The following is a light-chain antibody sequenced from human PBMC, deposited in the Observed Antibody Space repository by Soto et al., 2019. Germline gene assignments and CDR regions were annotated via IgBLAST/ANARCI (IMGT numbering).Light chain of an antibody. J-gene: IGKJ1*01. CDR3: QQYDKWPRT. V-gene: IGKV3-15*01. CDR1: QNVGSN. CDR2: FAS. Sequence: VLTQSPATLSVSPGERATLSCRASQNVGSNVAWYQHKPGQPPRLLIYFASTRATAVPARSTAGGSGTEFTLTISSLQSDDLAVYYCQQYDKWPRTFGQGTKVDIK.